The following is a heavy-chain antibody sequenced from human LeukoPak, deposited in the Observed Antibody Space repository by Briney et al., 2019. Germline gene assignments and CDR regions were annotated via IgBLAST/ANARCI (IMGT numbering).Heavy chain of an antibody. CDR2: FSSGGNVQ. D-gene: IGHD2-15*01. CDR1: GFSLSAYE. Sequence: GGSLRLSCAASGFSLSAYEMNWIRQAPGQGLEWVSHFSSGGNVQYYADSVRGRFTMARDNAKNSLYLQMNSLRAEDTAVYYCARGGKSGYFPDYWGQGTLVTVSS. J-gene: IGHJ4*02. CDR3: ARGGKSGYFPDY. V-gene: IGHV3-48*03.